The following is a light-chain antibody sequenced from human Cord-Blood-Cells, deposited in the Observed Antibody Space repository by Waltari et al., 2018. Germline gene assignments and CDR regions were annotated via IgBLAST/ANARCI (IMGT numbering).Light chain of an antibody. V-gene: IGKV3-11*01. Sequence: EIVLTQSPATLSLSPGERATLSCRASQSVSSYLAWYQQKPGQAPRLLIYDASNRATGIPARFSGSESETDFTLTISSLEPEDFAVYYCQQRSNWPLTFGGGTKGEIK. CDR1: QSVSSY. J-gene: IGKJ4*01. CDR3: QQRSNWPLT. CDR2: DAS.